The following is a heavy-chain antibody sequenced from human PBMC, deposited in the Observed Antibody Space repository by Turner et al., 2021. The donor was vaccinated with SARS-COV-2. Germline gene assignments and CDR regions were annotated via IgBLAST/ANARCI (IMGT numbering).Heavy chain of an antibody. D-gene: IGHD3-3*01. CDR1: GGSISSYY. J-gene: IGHJ6*02. CDR3: ARHPLNYDFWSGYYYYGMDV. Sequence: QEQLQESGPGLVKPSETLSLTCTVSGGSISSYYWSWIRQPPGKGLEWIGYIYYSGSNNYNPSLKSRVTISVDTSKNQFSLKLSSVTAADTAVYYCARHPLNYDFWSGYYYYGMDVWGQGTTVTVSS. CDR2: IYYSGSN. V-gene: IGHV4-59*08.